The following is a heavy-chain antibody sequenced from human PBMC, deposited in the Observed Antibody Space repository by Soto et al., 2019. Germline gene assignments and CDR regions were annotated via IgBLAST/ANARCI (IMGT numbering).Heavy chain of an antibody. Sequence: VQLLESGGGLVQPGGSLRLSCAASGFSFSTYSMAWVRQAPGKGPEWVSGLSHGGAYTFYADSVKGRFTISVDISQNTVYLQMNSLRTEDTAVYYCAKWSGYADAWGQGTLVTVSS. CDR2: LSHGGAYT. D-gene: IGHD4-17*01. J-gene: IGHJ4*02. CDR3: AKWSGYADA. V-gene: IGHV3-23*01. CDR1: GFSFSTYS.